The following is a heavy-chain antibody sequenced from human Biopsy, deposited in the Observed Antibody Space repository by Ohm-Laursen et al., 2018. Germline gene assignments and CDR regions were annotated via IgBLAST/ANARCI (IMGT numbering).Heavy chain of an antibody. V-gene: IGHV3-23*01. D-gene: IGHD1-7*01. CDR2: ISGTTTKT. CDR1: GFTFNIYA. J-gene: IGHJ4*02. Sequence: SLRLSCSASGFTFNIYAMNWVRQAPGKGLEWVSTISGTTTKTYYADSVKGRFTISRDNAKNTLYLQMNSLRVEDTAVYYCSRENYGGFDYWGQGTLVTVSS. CDR3: SRENYGGFDY.